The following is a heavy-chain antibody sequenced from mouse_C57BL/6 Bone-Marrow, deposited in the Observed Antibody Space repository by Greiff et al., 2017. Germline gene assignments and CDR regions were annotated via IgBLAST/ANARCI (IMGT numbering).Heavy chain of an antibody. CDR2: IYPGSGST. Sequence: QVQLQQPGAELVKPGASVKMSCKASGYTFTSYWITWVKPRPGQGLEWIGDIYPGSGSTNYNEKFKSKATLTVDTSSSTAYMQLSSLTSEDSAVYYCARSSRQLRQYYFDYWGQGTTLTVSS. CDR3: ARSSRQLRQYYFDY. CDR1: GYTFTSYW. V-gene: IGHV1-55*01. J-gene: IGHJ2*01. D-gene: IGHD3-2*02.